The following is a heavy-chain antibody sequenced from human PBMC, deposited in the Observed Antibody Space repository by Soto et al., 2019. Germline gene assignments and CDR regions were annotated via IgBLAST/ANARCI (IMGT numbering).Heavy chain of an antibody. CDR3: ARDPYN. Sequence: QVQLQESGPGLVKPSETLSLTCTVSGGSISSYYWSWIRQPPGKGLEWIGYIYYSGSTNYNPSLTSRGTISVDTSKNTFSLKLSPVTAADTAVYYCARDPYNWGQGTLVTVSS. V-gene: IGHV4-59*01. CDR2: IYYSGST. CDR1: GGSISSYY. D-gene: IGHD1-20*01. J-gene: IGHJ4*02.